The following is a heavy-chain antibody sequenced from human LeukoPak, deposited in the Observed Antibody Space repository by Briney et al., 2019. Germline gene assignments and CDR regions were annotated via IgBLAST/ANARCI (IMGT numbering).Heavy chain of an antibody. V-gene: IGHV4-59*01. CDR3: ASPGIVAAGTDRGFDY. J-gene: IGHJ4*02. D-gene: IGHD6-13*01. CDR2: IYYSGST. Sequence: SETLSLTCAVSGGSISSYYWSWVRQPPGKGLEWIGFIYYSGSTNYNPSLKSRVTISVDTSKNQFSLKLTSVTAADTAVYYCASPGIVAAGTDRGFDYWGQGTLVTVSS. CDR1: GGSISSYY.